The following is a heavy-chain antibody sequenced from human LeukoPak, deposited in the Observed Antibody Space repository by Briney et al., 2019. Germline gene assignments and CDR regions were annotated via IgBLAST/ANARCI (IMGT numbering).Heavy chain of an antibody. CDR2: INHSGST. CDR1: GGSFSGYY. D-gene: IGHD3-10*01. J-gene: IGHJ6*03. CDR3: ARRRYYYGSGSYSVAYYYYMDV. V-gene: IGHV4-34*01. Sequence: PSETLSLTCAVYGGSFSGYYWSWIRQPPGKGLEWIGEINHSGSTNYNPSLKSRVTISVDTSKNQFSLKLSSVTAADTAVYYCARRRYYYGSGSYSVAYYYYMDVWGKGTTVTISS.